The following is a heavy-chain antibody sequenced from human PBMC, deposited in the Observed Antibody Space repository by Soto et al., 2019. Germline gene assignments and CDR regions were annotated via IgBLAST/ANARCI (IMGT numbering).Heavy chain of an antibody. J-gene: IGHJ5*02. D-gene: IGHD2-2*01. Sequence: GGSLRLSCAASGFTVSSNYMSWVRQAPGKGLEWVSVIYSGGSTYYADSVKGRFTISRDNAKNSLYLQMNSLRAEDTAVYYCARDRGESVVLVPAAPNWFDPWGQGTLVTVSS. CDR2: IYSGGST. V-gene: IGHV3-53*01. CDR3: ARDRGESVVLVPAAPNWFDP. CDR1: GFTVSSNY.